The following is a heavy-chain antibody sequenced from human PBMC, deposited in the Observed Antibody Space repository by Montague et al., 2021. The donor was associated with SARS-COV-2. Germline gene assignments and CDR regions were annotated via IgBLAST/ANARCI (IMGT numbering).Heavy chain of an antibody. V-gene: IGHV4-39*01. CDR2: VYHRGTT. CDR3: ARQGLLIVFDAVAISGWFDP. CDR1: GASIDTKSYY. J-gene: IGHJ5*02. D-gene: IGHD6-19*01. Sequence: SETLSLTCGVSGASIDTKSYYWAWIRQTPGGRLEWIGSVYHRGTTYYXPSLKSRASVSMDTSRNHFSLTLSSVTATDTAVYFCARQGLLIVFDAVAISGWFDPWGQGARVTVSS.